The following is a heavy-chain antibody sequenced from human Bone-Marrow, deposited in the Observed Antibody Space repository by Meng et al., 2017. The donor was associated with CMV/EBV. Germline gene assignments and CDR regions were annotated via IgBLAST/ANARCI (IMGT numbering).Heavy chain of an antibody. D-gene: IGHD3-22*01. CDR2: INHSGST. V-gene: IGHV4-34*01. CDR3: ARNPLSGYYFY. CDR1: GGSFSGYY. J-gene: IGHJ4*02. Sequence: SETLSLTCAVYGGSFSGYYWSWIRQPPGKGLEWIGEINHSGSTNYNPSLKRRVTISVDTSKNQFSLKLSSVTAADTAVYYCARNPLSGYYFYWGQGPLVTVYS.